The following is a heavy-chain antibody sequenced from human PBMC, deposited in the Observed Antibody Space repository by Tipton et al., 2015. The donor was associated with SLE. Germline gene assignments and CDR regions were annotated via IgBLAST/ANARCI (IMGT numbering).Heavy chain of an antibody. CDR3: ARSYYDFWSGRDYFDY. CDR2: IYPDDSDT. V-gene: IGHV5-51*03. J-gene: IGHJ4*02. CDR1: GYSFSGYW. Sequence: QLVQSGAEVKKSGESLKISCEGSGYSFSGYWIGWVRQMPGKGLEWMGIIYPDDSDTRYSPSFQGQVTISADKSISTAYLQWSSLKASDTAMYYCARSYYDFWSGRDYFDYWGQGTLVTVSS. D-gene: IGHD3-3*01.